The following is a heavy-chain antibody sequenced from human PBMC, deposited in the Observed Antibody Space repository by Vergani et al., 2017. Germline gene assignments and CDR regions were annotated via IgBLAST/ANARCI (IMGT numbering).Heavy chain of an antibody. CDR1: GGSISSSNW. J-gene: IGHJ4*02. CDR2: IYHSGST. V-gene: IGHV4-4*02. CDR3: ASSGYCSSTSCPTGG. Sequence: QVQLQESGPGLVKPSGTLSLTCAVSGGSISSSNWWSWVRQPPGKGLEWIGEIYHSGSTNYNPSIKSRVTISVDKSKNQFSLKLSSVTAADTAVYYCASSGYCSSTSCPTGGWGQGTLVTVSS. D-gene: IGHD2-2*01.